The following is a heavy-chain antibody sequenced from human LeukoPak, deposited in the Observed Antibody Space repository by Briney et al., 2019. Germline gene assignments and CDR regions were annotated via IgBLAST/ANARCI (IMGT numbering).Heavy chain of an antibody. J-gene: IGHJ3*02. Sequence: SVKVSCKASGGTFSSYAISWVRQAPGQGLEWMGGIIPIFGTANYAQKFQGRVTITADESTSTAYMELSSLRSEDTAVYYCARVKQWLLPSDAFDIWGQGTMVTVSS. CDR3: ARVKQWLLPSDAFDI. CDR1: GGTFSSYA. CDR2: IIPIFGTA. D-gene: IGHD6-19*01. V-gene: IGHV1-69*13.